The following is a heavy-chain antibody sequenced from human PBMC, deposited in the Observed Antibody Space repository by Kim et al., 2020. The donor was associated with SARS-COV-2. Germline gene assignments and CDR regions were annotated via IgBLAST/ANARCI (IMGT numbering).Heavy chain of an antibody. J-gene: IGHJ4*02. Sequence: GGSLRLSCAVSGIPFSDAWFNWVRHAPGKGLEWLGRIKSKSDGGTSDLAAPVKGRFAISRDDSKSTLFLLMNSLRTDASAVYYCTTVSMRWGQGTRVTVS. V-gene: IGHV3-15*01. CDR3: TTVSMR. CDR2: IKSKSDGGTS. CDR1: GIPFSDAW. D-gene: IGHD2-2*01.